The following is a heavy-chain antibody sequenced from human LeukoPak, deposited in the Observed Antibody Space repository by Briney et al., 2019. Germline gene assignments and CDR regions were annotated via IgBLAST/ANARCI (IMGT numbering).Heavy chain of an antibody. CDR3: AREPIEMARIGPHFDY. CDR1: GGSISSSSYY. V-gene: IGHV4-39*07. Sequence: SETLSLTCTVSGGSISSSSYYWGWIRQSPGKGLEWIGSIYYSGSTYYNPSLKSRVTISVDTSKNQFSLKLSSVTAADTAVYYCAREPIEMARIGPHFDYWGQGTLVTVSS. D-gene: IGHD5-24*01. J-gene: IGHJ4*02. CDR2: IYYSGST.